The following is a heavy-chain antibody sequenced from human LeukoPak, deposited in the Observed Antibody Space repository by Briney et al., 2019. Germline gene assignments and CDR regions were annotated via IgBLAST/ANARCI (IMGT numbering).Heavy chain of an antibody. J-gene: IGHJ4*02. D-gene: IGHD6-19*01. Sequence: ASVKVSCKASGGTFSSYTISWVRQAPGHGLEWMGRIIPILGIANYAQKFQGRVTITADKSTSTAYMELSSLRSEDTAVYYCARVVSSGWYNRLDYWGQGTLVTVSS. CDR1: GGTFSSYT. CDR3: ARVVSSGWYNRLDY. V-gene: IGHV1-69*02. CDR2: IIPILGIA.